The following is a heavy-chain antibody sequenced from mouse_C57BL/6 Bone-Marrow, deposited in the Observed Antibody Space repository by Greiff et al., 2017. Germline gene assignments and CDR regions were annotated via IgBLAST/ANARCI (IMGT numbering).Heavy chain of an antibody. D-gene: IGHD3-1*01. CDR2: IDPSDSYT. V-gene: IGHV1-59*01. CDR3: ASRDYFDY. CDR1: GYTFTSYW. Sequence: QVQLQQPGAELVRPGTSVKLSCKASGYTFTSYWMHWVKQRPGQGLEWIGVIDPSDSYTNYNQKFKGKATLTVDTSSSTAYMQLSSLTSADSAVYYCASRDYFDYWGQGTTLTVSS. J-gene: IGHJ2*01.